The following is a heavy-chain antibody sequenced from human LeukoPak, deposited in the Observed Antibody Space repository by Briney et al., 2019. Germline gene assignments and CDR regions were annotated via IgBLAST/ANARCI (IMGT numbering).Heavy chain of an antibody. J-gene: IGHJ6*03. Sequence: ASVKVSCKASGYTFSGFYIHWVRQAPGQGLEWMGWINPNSGVTNYAQKLQGRVTITRDTSIDTAYMQLNRLRSDDTAVYYCAKDRYGDYEAPFHYYMDAWGRGTTVTVSS. CDR1: GYTFSGFY. V-gene: IGHV1-2*02. D-gene: IGHD5-12*01. CDR2: INPNSGVT. CDR3: AKDRYGDYEAPFHYYMDA.